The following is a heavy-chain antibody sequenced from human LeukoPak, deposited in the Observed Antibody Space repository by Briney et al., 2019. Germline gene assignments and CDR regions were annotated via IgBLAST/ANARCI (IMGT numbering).Heavy chain of an antibody. CDR2: IYSGGST. CDR1: GFTFSSYT. D-gene: IGHD3-16*01. CDR3: ARDRGGVFDY. Sequence: GGSLRLSCAASGFTFSSYTVNWIRQAPGKGLEWVSVIYSGGSTYYADSVKGRFTISRDNSKNTLYLQMNSLRAEDTAVYYCARDRGGVFDYWGQGTLVTVSS. V-gene: IGHV3-53*01. J-gene: IGHJ4*02.